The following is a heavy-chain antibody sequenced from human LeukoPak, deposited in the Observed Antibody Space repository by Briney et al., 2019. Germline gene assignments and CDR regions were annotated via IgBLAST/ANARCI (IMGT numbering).Heavy chain of an antibody. CDR3: ATLRSYDF. Sequence: GGSLRLSCAASGFTFSSYAMTWVRQAPGQGLEWVSSINDSGDKTYCADSVKGRFTISRDNSRNTLHLQVNSLRAEDTAVYYCATLRSYDFWGQGTLVTVSS. V-gene: IGHV3-23*01. CDR1: GFTFSSYA. D-gene: IGHD3-10*01. J-gene: IGHJ4*02. CDR2: INDSGDKT.